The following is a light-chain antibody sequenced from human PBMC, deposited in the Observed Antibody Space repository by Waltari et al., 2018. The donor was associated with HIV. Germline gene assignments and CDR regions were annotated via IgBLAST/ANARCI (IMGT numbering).Light chain of an antibody. CDR2: GAS. J-gene: IGKJ2*02. Sequence: DIQMTQSPSSLSASVGDKVTITCRASQTIIAYLNWYQQETSKPPKLLISGASTLQSGVSSRFSGSVSGTDFTLTIANLQPEDFVTYFCQQSYSTPWTFGQGTKLNI. CDR3: QQSYSTPWT. CDR1: QTIIAY. V-gene: IGKV1-39*01.